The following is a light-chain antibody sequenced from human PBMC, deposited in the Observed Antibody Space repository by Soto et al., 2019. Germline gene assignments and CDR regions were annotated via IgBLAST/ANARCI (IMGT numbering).Light chain of an antibody. CDR2: SNN. Sequence: QPVLTQPPSASGTPGQWVTISCSGSSSNIGSNTVNWYQQLPGTAPKLLLYSNNQRPSGVPDRVSGSKSGTSASLAISGLQSEDEADYYCAAWDDSLNGWVFGGGTKLTVL. V-gene: IGLV1-44*01. J-gene: IGLJ2*01. CDR3: AAWDDSLNGWV. CDR1: SSNIGSNT.